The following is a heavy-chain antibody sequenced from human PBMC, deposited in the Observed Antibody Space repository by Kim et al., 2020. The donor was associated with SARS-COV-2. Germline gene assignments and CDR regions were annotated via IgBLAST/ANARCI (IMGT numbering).Heavy chain of an antibody. CDR2: ITSKTDGATT. CDR1: GFTFTNAW. CDR3: TTVNGYVNRGLDY. V-gene: IGHV3-15*01. J-gene: IGHJ4*02. Sequence: GGSLRLSCAPSGFTFTNAWMNWVRQAPGKWLEWVGRITSKTDGATTDYAAPVKGRFTISRDDSKNTLFLQMNSLKTEDTAVYYCTTVNGYVNRGLDYWGQGTLVTVSS. D-gene: IGHD5-12*01.